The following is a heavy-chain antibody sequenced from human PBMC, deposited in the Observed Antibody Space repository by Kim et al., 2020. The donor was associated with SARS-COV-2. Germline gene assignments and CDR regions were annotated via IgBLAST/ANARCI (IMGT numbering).Heavy chain of an antibody. CDR3: ARAMAWIQLWGFGGAPDYYYYYGMDV. D-gene: IGHD5-18*01. CDR2: IIPIFGTA. CDR1: GGTFSSYA. J-gene: IGHJ6*02. V-gene: IGHV1-69*13. Sequence: SVKVSCKASGGTFSSYAISWVRQAPGQGLEWMGGIIPIFGTANYAQKFQGRVTITADESTSTAYMELSSLRSEDTAVYYCARAMAWIQLWGFGGAPDYYYYYGMDVWGQGTTVTVSS.